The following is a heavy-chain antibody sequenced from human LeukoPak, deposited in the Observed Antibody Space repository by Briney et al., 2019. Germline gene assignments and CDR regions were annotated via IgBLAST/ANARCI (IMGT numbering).Heavy chain of an antibody. D-gene: IGHD2-2*01. CDR1: GYTFTGYY. V-gene: IGHV1-2*02. Sequence: ASVKVSCKASGYTFTGYYMHWVRQAPGQGLEWMGWINPNSGGTNYAQKFQGRVTMTRDTSISTAYMELSNLKSDDTAVYYCARKGSGHCGTTSCQGAFDFWGPGTTVTVSS. J-gene: IGHJ3*01. CDR3: ARKGSGHCGTTSCQGAFDF. CDR2: INPNSGGT.